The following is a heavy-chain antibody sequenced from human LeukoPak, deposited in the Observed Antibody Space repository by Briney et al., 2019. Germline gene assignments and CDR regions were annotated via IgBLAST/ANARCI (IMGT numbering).Heavy chain of an antibody. CDR3: AISRVGRYYFDY. D-gene: IGHD1-26*01. J-gene: IGHJ4*02. V-gene: IGHV4-59*08. CDR1: GGXISSYY. CDR2: IYYSGST. Sequence: SETLSLTCTVSGGXISSYYCSWIRQPPGKGLDWIGYIYYSGSTSYNPSLKSRVTISLDTSKNQFSLKLSSVTAADTAVYYCAISRVGRYYFDYWGQGTLVTVSS.